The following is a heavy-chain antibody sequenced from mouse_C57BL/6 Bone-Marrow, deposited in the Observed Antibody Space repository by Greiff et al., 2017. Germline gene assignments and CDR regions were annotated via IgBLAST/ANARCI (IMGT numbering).Heavy chain of an antibody. CDR3: VKAVGAYDSNDAMGY. V-gene: IGHV7-4*01. D-gene: IGHD2-5*01. CDR1: GFTFTDYY. CDR2: IRNKANGYTT. Sequence: EVKLMESGGGLVQPGASLTLSCAASGFTFTDYYMSWVRQPPGNAPEWLALIRNKANGYTTEYTASVKVLFTISRENPHNIRYRQMNTLRAEDSATYYCVKAVGAYDSNDAMGYWGQGTSVTVSS. J-gene: IGHJ4*01.